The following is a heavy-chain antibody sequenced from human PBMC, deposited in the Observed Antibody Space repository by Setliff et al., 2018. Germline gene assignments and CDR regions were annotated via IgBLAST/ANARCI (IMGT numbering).Heavy chain of an antibody. Sequence: PGGSLRLSCAASGFTFSSYGMHWVRQAPGKGLEWVALISFDGSNKYYADSVKGRFTISRDNSKNTLYLQMNSLRAEDTSVYYCAKQVDIVATSAYYFDFWGHGTLVTVSS. D-gene: IGHD5-12*01. CDR1: GFTFSSYG. CDR2: ISFDGSNK. V-gene: IGHV3-30*18. CDR3: AKQVDIVATSAYYFDF. J-gene: IGHJ4*01.